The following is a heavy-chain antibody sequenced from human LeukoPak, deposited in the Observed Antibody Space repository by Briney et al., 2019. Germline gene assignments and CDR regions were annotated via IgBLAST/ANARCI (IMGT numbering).Heavy chain of an antibody. CDR3: ARRRGNMVRGLYHYYMDV. CDR2: ISSSSSTI. CDR1: GFTFSSYS. D-gene: IGHD3-10*01. J-gene: IGHJ6*03. Sequence: GGSLRLSCAASGFTFSSYSMNWVRQAPGKGLEWVSYISSSSSTIYYADSVKGRFTISRDNAKNSLYLQMNSLRAEDTAVYYCARRRGNMVRGLYHYYMDVWGKGTTVTVSS. V-gene: IGHV3-48*01.